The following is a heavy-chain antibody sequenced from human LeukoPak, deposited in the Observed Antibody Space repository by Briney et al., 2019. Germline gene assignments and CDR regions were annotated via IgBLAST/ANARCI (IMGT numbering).Heavy chain of an antibody. Sequence: ASVKVSCKASGYTFTGYYMRWVRQAPGQGLEWMGWINPNSGGTNYAQKFQGRVTMTRDTSISTAYMELSRLRSDDTAVYYCANTKLHPVLAQTEDDAFDIWGQGTMVTVSS. J-gene: IGHJ3*02. CDR1: GYTFTGYY. V-gene: IGHV1-2*02. CDR3: ANTKLHPVLAQTEDDAFDI. D-gene: IGHD2-8*02. CDR2: INPNSGGT.